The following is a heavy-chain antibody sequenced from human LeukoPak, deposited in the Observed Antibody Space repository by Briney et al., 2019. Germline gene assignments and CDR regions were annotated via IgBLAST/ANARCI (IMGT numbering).Heavy chain of an antibody. J-gene: IGHJ4*02. V-gene: IGHV1-46*01. D-gene: IGHD1-26*01. Sequence: ASVKVSSKASGYTFTSYYMHWVRQAPGQGLEWMGIINPSGGSTSYAQKFQGRVTMTRDTSTSTVYMELSSLRSEDTAVYYCAREVGATGSDYWGQGTLVTVSS. CDR1: GYTFTSYY. CDR3: AREVGATGSDY. CDR2: INPSGGST.